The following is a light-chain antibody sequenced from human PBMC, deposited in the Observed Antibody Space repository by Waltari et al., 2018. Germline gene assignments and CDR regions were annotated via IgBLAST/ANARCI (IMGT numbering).Light chain of an antibody. Sequence: IVLTQSPGTLSLSTGERATLSCRASQSVSRSLAWYQQKPGQAPKLLIYGASTMATGIPDRFTGSGSGTDFSLTISSLEPEDFAIYFCQHYVRLPATFGQGTKVEIK. J-gene: IGKJ1*01. CDR2: GAS. CDR3: QHYVRLPAT. CDR1: QSVSRS. V-gene: IGKV3-20*01.